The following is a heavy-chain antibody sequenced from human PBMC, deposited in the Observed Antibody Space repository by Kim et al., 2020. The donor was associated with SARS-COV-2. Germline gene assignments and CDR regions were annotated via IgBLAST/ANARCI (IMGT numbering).Heavy chain of an antibody. CDR3: AGGTFSATTNRHYYYGPDV. V-gene: IGHV4-39*01. D-gene: IGHD1-1*01. CDR1: GDSVTRSRSY. CDR2: TRYGGNT. J-gene: IGHJ6*02. Sequence: SETLSLTCSVSGDSVTRSRSYWGWIRQPPGKGLEWIGSTRYGGNTYYEPSLKSRVSISIDTSRNQLSLKMTSVTAADTAAYFCAGGTFSATTNRHYYYGPDVWGRGTTVTVSS.